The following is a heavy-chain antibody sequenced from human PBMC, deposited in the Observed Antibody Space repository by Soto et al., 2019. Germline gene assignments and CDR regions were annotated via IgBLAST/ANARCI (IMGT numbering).Heavy chain of an antibody. CDR2: IWYDGSNK. J-gene: IGHJ4*02. CDR1: GFTFSSYG. V-gene: IGHV3-33*01. Sequence: GGSLRLSCAASGFTFSSYGMHWVRQAPGKGLEWVAVIWYDGSNKYYADSVKGRFTISRDNSKNTLYLQMNSLRAEDTAVYYCARERRSPWELHFDYWGQGTLVTVSS. D-gene: IGHD1-26*01. CDR3: ARERRSPWELHFDY.